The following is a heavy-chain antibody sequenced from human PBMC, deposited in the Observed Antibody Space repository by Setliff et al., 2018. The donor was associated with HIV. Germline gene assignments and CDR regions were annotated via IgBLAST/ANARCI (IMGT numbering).Heavy chain of an antibody. V-gene: IGHV1-2*04. CDR2: INPKSDGT. CDR1: GYSFTDYY. CDR3: ARERAGFEAFDI. Sequence: GASVKVSCKASGYSFTDYYIHWVRQAPGQGLEWMGWINPKSDGTNYAQKFQGWITMTRDASTSTVYMELSSLRSEDTAVYYCARERAGFEAFDIWGQGTMVTVSS. J-gene: IGHJ3*02.